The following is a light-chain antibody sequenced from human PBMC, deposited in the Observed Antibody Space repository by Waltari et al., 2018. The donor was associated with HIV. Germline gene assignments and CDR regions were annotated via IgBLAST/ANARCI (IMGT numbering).Light chain of an antibody. CDR2: EVS. V-gene: IGLV2-8*01. CDR1: SSDVGGYNY. J-gene: IGLJ3*02. Sequence: SALTQPPSASGSPGQSVTISCTGTSSDVGGYNYVSWYQQHPGKAPKLMIYEVSKRPSGDPDRFSGSKSGNTASLTVSGLQAEDEADYYCSSYAGSNNFWVFGGGTKLTVL. CDR3: SSYAGSNNFWV.